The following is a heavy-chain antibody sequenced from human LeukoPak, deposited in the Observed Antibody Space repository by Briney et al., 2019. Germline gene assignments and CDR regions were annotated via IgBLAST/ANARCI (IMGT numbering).Heavy chain of an antibody. Sequence: GGSLRLSCAASGFTFSSYWMSWVRQAPGKGLEWVANIKQDGSEKYYVDSVKGRFTISRDNAKNSLDLQMNSLRAEDTAVYYCARDRRYYYGSGSLYSPYFDYWGQGTLVTVSS. V-gene: IGHV3-7*01. J-gene: IGHJ4*02. CDR1: GFTFSSYW. CDR2: IKQDGSEK. D-gene: IGHD3-10*01. CDR3: ARDRRYYYGSGSLYSPYFDY.